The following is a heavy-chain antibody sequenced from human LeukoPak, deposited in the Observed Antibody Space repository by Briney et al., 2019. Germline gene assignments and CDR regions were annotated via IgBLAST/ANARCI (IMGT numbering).Heavy chain of an antibody. CDR2: ISHSGST. CDR3: ARGKIVVVPAARWIRWFDP. V-gene: IGHV4-59*12. CDR1: DGSTSRDY. D-gene: IGHD2-2*01. J-gene: IGHJ5*02. Sequence: SETLSLTSSVSDGSTSRDYWSWIRNPQGTRLERIKHISHSGSTNNNPSLKSRFTMSEDTSKNQFSLKLSSVTAADTAVYYCARGKIVVVPAARWIRWFDPWGQGTLVTVSS.